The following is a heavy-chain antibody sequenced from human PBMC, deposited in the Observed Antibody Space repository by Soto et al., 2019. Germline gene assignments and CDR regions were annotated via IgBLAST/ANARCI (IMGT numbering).Heavy chain of an antibody. J-gene: IGHJ4*02. D-gene: IGHD5-18*01. V-gene: IGHV3-11*06. CDR2: ISSSISYT. CDR1: GFRFSSYG. CDR3: ARYIYGYVDY. Sequence: PGGSLRLSCAVSGFRFSSYGMSWIRQAPGKGLEWVSYISSSISYTNYADSVKGRFTISRDNAKNSLYLQMNSLRAEDTAVYYCARYIYGYVDYWGQGTLVTVSS.